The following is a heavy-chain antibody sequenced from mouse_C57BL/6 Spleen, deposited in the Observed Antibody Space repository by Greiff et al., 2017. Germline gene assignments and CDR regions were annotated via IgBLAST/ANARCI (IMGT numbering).Heavy chain of an antibody. J-gene: IGHJ1*03. Sequence: EVQVVESGGGLVKPGGSLKLSCAASGFTFSDYGMHWVRQAPEKGLEWVAYISSGSSTIYYADTVKGRFTISRDNAKNTLFLQMTSLRSEDTDMYYWAGDGYYLGYFDVWGTGTTVTVSS. D-gene: IGHD2-3*01. CDR1: GFTFSDYG. V-gene: IGHV5-17*01. CDR3: AGDGYYLGYFDV. CDR2: ISSGSSTI.